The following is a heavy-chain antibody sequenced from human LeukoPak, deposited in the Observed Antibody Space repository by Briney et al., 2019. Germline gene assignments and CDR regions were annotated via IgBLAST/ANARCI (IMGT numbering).Heavy chain of an antibody. J-gene: IGHJ5*02. D-gene: IGHD5-18*01. CDR1: GFTFSSYG. Sequence: PGGSLRLSCAASGFTFSSYGMHWVRQAPGKGLEWVAVIWYDGGNKYYADSVKGRFTISRDNSKNTLYLQMNSLRAEDTAVYYCARDLGYSYGSRWFDPWGQGTLVTVSS. V-gene: IGHV3-33*01. CDR2: IWYDGGNK. CDR3: ARDLGYSYGSRWFDP.